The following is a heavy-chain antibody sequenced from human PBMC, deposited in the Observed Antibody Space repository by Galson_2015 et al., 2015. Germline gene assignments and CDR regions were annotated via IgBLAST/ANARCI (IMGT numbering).Heavy chain of an antibody. CDR2: LLPIYGTP. Sequence: SVKVSCKASGGTFSIFAISWVRQAPGQRLEWMGGLLPIYGTPNYAQKFQGRVTITADESTRTAYMELNSLTSEDTAVFYCATSNADFYCSGGSCYLYSWGQGTLVT. CDR3: ATSNADFYCSGGSCYLYS. CDR1: GGTFSIFA. J-gene: IGHJ4*02. D-gene: IGHD2-15*01. V-gene: IGHV1-69*13.